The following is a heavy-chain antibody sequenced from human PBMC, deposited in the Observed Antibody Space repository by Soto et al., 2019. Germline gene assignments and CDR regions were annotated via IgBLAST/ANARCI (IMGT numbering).Heavy chain of an antibody. V-gene: IGHV4-38-2*01. CDR2: IYHGGST. D-gene: IGHD2-21*02. Sequence: PSETLSLTCAVSGYSISSGYYWGWLRQPPGKGLEWIGSIYHGGSTYYNPSLNSRVTLSIDMTNNHVSLILNSVTAAETAVYYCVRTARQGAVAPHWFDRWGQGTQVTVSS. J-gene: IGHJ5*02. CDR3: VRTARQGAVAPHWFDR. CDR1: GYSISSGYY.